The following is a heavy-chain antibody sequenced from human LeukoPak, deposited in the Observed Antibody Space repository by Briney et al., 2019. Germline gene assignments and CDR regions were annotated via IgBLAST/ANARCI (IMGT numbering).Heavy chain of an antibody. CDR1: GGSISSYY. V-gene: IGHV4-59*01. CDR2: IYYSGST. CDR3: ARGVVRGGNYFDY. J-gene: IGHJ4*02. D-gene: IGHD3-10*01. Sequence: SETLSLTCTVSGGSISSYYWSWIRQPPGKGLEWIGYIYYSGSTNYNPSLKSRVTISVDTSKNQFSLKLSSVTAADTAVYYCARGVVRGGNYFDYWGQGTLVTVSS.